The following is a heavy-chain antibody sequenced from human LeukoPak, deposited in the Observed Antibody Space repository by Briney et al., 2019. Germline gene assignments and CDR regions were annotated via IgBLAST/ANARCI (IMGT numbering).Heavy chain of an antibody. CDR3: ATYSSGRRGYYFDS. CDR1: GFTVSSNY. J-gene: IGHJ4*02. V-gene: IGHV3-66*01. D-gene: IGHD6-19*01. CDR2: SYSGNTT. Sequence: GGSLRLSCAASGFTVSSNYMSWVRQAPGKGLEWVAISYSGNTTYCADSVRGRFTISRDKSKNRLHLQMSSLRAEDTAVYYCATYSSGRRGYYFDSWGQGTLVTVSS.